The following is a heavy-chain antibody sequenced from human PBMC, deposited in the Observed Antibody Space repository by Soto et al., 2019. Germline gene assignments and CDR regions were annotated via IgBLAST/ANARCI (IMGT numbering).Heavy chain of an antibody. CDR2: ISGSGSFT. CDR3: ANVHKGSGRYKFDY. V-gene: IGHV3-23*01. CDR1: GFTFRTYA. Sequence: PGGSLRLSFAASGFTFRTYAMNWFRQAPGKGLEWISAISGSGSFTHYADSVRGRFTISRDNSQNQLYLQMNNLRGDDTAMYYCANVHKGSGRYKFDYWGQRIQVTV. D-gene: IGHD3-10*01. J-gene: IGHJ4*02.